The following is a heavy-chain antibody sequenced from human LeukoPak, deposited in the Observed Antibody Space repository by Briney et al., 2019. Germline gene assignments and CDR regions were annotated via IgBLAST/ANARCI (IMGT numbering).Heavy chain of an antibody. CDR2: ISGSGGST. CDR3: AKGVLDYGGSHLQH. CDR1: GFTFSSYA. J-gene: IGHJ1*01. V-gene: IGHV3-23*01. D-gene: IGHD4-23*01. Sequence: GGSLRLSCAASGFTFSSYAMSWVRQAPGKGLEWVSAISGSGGSTYYADSVKGRFTISRDNSKNTLYLQMNSLRAEDTAVYYCAKGVLDYGGSHLQHWGQGTLVTVSS.